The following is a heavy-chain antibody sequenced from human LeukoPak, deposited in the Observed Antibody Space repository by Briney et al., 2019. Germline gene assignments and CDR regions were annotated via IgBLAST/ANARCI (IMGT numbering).Heavy chain of an antibody. J-gene: IGHJ4*01. CDR2: IYSGGST. Sequence: GGSLRLSCAASGFTVSSNYMSWVRQAPGKGLEWVSVIYSGGSTDYADSVKGRFTISRDNSKNTLYLQMNSLRAEDTAVYYCAREWGSYSRGGDYWGHGTLVTVSS. V-gene: IGHV3-66*01. CDR1: GFTVSSNY. CDR3: AREWGSYSRGGDY. D-gene: IGHD1-26*01.